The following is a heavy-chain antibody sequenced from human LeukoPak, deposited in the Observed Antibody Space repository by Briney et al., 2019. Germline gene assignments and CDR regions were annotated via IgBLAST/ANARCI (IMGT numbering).Heavy chain of an antibody. CDR3: ARSRTAAGFDY. J-gene: IGHJ4*02. V-gene: IGHV1-69*13. D-gene: IGHD6-13*01. CDR2: IIPIFGTA. Sequence: ASVKVSCKASGDTFSSYAISWVRQAPGQGLEWMGGIIPIFGTANYAQKFQGRVTITADESTSTAYMELSSLRSEDTAVYYCARSRTAAGFDYWGQGTLVTVSS. CDR1: GDTFSSYA.